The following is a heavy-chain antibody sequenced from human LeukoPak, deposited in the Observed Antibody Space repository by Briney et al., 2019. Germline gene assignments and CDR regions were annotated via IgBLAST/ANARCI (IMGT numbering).Heavy chain of an antibody. V-gene: IGHV1-8*03. D-gene: IGHD6-13*01. Sequence: ASVKVSCKASGYTFTSCDINWVRQATGQGLEWMGWMNPNSGNTGYAQKFQGRVTITRNTSISTAYMELSSLRSEDTAVYYCAREGSSWSSFDYWGQGTLVTVSS. J-gene: IGHJ4*02. CDR3: AREGSSWSSFDY. CDR1: GYTFTSCD. CDR2: MNPNSGNT.